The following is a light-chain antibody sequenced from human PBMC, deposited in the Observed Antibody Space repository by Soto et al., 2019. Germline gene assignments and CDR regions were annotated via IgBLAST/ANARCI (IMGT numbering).Light chain of an antibody. CDR2: DAS. Sequence: DIQMTQSPSILSASVGDRVTITCRASQSISSWLAWYQQKPGKAPKLLIYDASSLESGVPSRFSGIGSGTEFTLTITSLKPDDFATYYCQQYDSYAWTLGQGTKADIK. J-gene: IGKJ1*01. CDR3: QQYDSYAWT. CDR1: QSISSW. V-gene: IGKV1-5*01.